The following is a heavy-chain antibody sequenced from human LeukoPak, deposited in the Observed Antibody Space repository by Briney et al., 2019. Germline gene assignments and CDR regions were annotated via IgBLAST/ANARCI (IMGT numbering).Heavy chain of an antibody. D-gene: IGHD6-6*01. CDR3: ARGVAARHNWFDP. Sequence: PSETLSLTCTVSGGSISSSSYYWGWIRQPPGKGLEWIGSIYYSGSTYYNPSLKSRVTISVGTSKNQFSLKLSSVTAADTAVYYCARGVAARHNWFDPWGQGTLVTVSS. J-gene: IGHJ5*02. CDR2: IYYSGST. CDR1: GGSISSSSYY. V-gene: IGHV4-39*07.